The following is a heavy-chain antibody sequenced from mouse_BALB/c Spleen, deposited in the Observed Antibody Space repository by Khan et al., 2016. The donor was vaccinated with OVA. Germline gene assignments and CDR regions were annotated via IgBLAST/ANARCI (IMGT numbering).Heavy chain of an antibody. V-gene: IGHV3-2*02. D-gene: IGHD1-1*01. CDR1: GYSITSDYA. J-gene: IGHJ4*01. Sequence: EVQLQESGPGLVKPSQSLSLTCTVTGYSITSDYAWNWIRQFPGNKLEWMGNISYSGSTSYNPSLKSRISITRDTSKNQFFLQLNSVTSEDTATYYCARGNYYEYAMDYWGQGTSVTVSS. CDR2: ISYSGST. CDR3: ARGNYYEYAMDY.